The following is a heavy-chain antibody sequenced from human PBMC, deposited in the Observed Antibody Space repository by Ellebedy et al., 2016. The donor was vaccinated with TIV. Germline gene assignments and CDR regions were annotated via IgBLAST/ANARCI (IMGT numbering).Heavy chain of an antibody. CDR1: GYSFTSYW. Sequence: GGSLRLXXKGSGYSFTSYWIGWVRQMPGKGLEWMGIIYPGDSDTRYSPSFQGQVTISADKSISTAYLQWSSLKASDTAMYYCARSLGFGEFTHDAFDIWGQGTMVTVSS. CDR2: IYPGDSDT. D-gene: IGHD3-10*01. V-gene: IGHV5-51*01. J-gene: IGHJ3*02. CDR3: ARSLGFGEFTHDAFDI.